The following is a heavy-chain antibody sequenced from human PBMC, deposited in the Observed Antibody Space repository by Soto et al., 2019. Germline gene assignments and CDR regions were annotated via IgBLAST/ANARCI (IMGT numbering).Heavy chain of an antibody. D-gene: IGHD4-17*01. CDR1: GFTFSSYA. Sequence: EVQLLESGGGLVQPGGSLRLSCAASGFTFSSYAMSWVRQAPGKGLEWVSAISGSGGSTYYADSVKGRFTISRDNSKNTLYLQMNSLRAEDTAVYYWAKHPSTTVPTNGFYFDYWGQGTLVPVSS. CDR2: ISGSGGST. J-gene: IGHJ4*02. V-gene: IGHV3-23*01. CDR3: AKHPSTTVPTNGFYFDY.